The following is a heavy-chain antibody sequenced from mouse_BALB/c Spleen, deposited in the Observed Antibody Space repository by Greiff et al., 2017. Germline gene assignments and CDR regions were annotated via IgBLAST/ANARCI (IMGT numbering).Heavy chain of an antibody. Sequence: EVQVVESGGGLVKPGGSLKLSCAASGFTFSDYYMYWVRQTPEKRLEWVATISDGGSYTYYPDSVKGRFTISRDNAKNNLYLQMSSLKSEDTAMYYCARDGHYYGSSPWFAYWGQGTLVTVSA. J-gene: IGHJ3*01. D-gene: IGHD1-1*01. CDR3: ARDGHYYGSSPWFAY. V-gene: IGHV5-4*02. CDR2: ISDGGSYT. CDR1: GFTFSDYY.